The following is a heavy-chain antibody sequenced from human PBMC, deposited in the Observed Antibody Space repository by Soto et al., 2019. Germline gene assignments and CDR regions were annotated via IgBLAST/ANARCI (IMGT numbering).Heavy chain of an antibody. CDR2: ISSSGSTI. CDR3: ARGGSGWSHYYYYGMDV. J-gene: IGHJ6*02. CDR1: GFTFSSYE. V-gene: IGHV3-48*03. Sequence: GSLRLSCAASGFTFSSYEMNWVRQAPGKGLEWVSYISSSGSTIYYADSVKGRFTISRDNAKNSLYLQMNSLRAEDTAVYYCARGGSGWSHYYYYGMDVWGQGTTVTVSS. D-gene: IGHD6-19*01.